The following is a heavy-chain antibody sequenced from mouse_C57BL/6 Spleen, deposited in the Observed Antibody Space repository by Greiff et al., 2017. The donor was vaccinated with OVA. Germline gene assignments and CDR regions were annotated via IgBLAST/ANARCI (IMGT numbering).Heavy chain of an antibody. CDR2: IDPSDSYT. CDR1: GYTFTSYW. V-gene: IGHV1-50*01. CDR3: ARGGLGYGSRGDWYFDV. D-gene: IGHD1-1*01. Sequence: VQLQQPGAELVKPGASVKLSCKASGYTFTSYWMQWVKQRPGQGLEWIGEIDPSDSYTNYNQKFKGKATLTVDTSSSTAYMQLSSLTSEDSAVYYCARGGLGYGSRGDWYFDVWGTGTTVTVSS. J-gene: IGHJ1*03.